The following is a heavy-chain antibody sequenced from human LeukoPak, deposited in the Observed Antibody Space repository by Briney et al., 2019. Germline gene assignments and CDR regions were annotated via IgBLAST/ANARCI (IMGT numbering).Heavy chain of an antibody. CDR2: ISGSGGST. CDR3: AKDDSVIFGGFGY. D-gene: IGHD3-3*01. V-gene: IGHV3-23*01. J-gene: IGHJ4*02. Sequence: PGGSLRLSCAGSKFTVSSNYMSWVRQAPGKGLEWVSAISGSGGSTYYADSVKGRFTISRDNSKNTLYLQMNSLRAEDTAVYYCAKDDSVIFGGFGYWGQGTLVTVSS. CDR1: KFTVSSNY.